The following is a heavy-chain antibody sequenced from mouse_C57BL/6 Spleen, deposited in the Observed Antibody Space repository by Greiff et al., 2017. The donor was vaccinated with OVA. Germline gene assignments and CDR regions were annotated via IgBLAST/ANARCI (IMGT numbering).Heavy chain of an antibody. D-gene: IGHD2-1*01. V-gene: IGHV1-4*01. CDR3: ARALDLLGYFDV. Sequence: QVQLQQSGAELARPGASVKMSCKASGYTFTSYTMHWVKQRPGQGLEWIGYINPSSGYTKYNQKFKDKATLTADKSSSTAYMQLSSLTSEDPAVYYCARALDLLGYFDVWGTESTVTVSS. CDR2: INPSSGYT. J-gene: IGHJ1*03. CDR1: GYTFTSYT.